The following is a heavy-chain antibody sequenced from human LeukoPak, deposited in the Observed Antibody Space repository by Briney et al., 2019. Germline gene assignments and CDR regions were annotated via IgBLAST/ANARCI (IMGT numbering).Heavy chain of an antibody. CDR1: GFTVSSNY. CDR2: IYSGGST. Sequence: GSLRLSCAASGFTVSSNYMSWVRQAPGKGLEWVSVIYSGGSTYYADSVKGRFTISRHNSKNTLYLQMNSLRAEDAAVYYCARGARSHYYYGMDVWGQGTTVTVSS. V-gene: IGHV3-53*04. CDR3: ARGARSHYYYGMDV. J-gene: IGHJ6*02. D-gene: IGHD3-10*01.